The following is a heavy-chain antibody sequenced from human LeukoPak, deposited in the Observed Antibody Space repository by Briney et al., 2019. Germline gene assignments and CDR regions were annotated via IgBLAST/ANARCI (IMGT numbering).Heavy chain of an antibody. J-gene: IGHJ6*03. Sequence: GGSLRLSCTASGFTFGDYAMSWVRQAPGKGLEWVGFIRSKAYGGTTEYAASVKSRFTISRDDSKSIAYLQMNSLKTEDTAVYYCTRDKIQLWLHYYYYMDVWGKGTTVTVSS. D-gene: IGHD5-18*01. V-gene: IGHV3-49*04. CDR3: TRDKIQLWLHYYYYMDV. CDR1: GFTFGDYA. CDR2: IRSKAYGGTT.